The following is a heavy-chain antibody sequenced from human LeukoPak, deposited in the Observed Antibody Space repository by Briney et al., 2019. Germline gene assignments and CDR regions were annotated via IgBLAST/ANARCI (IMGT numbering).Heavy chain of an antibody. V-gene: IGHV3-30*04. Sequence: GGSLRLSCAASGFTFSSYAMHWVRQAPGKGLEWVAVISYDGSNKYYADFVKGRFTISRDNSKNTLHLQMNSLRAEDTAVYYCARDASLLGGGIQLWFQSGQLVYWGQGTLVTVSS. D-gene: IGHD5-18*01. CDR2: ISYDGSNK. J-gene: IGHJ4*02. CDR3: ARDASLLGGGIQLWFQSGQLVY. CDR1: GFTFSSYA.